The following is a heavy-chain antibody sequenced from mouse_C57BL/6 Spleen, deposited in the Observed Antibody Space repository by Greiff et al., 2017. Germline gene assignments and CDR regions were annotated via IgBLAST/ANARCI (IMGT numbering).Heavy chain of an antibody. Sequence: EVKLVESGGDLVKPGGSLKLSCAASGFTFSSYGMSWVRQTPDKRLEWVATISSGGSYTYYPDSVKGRFTISRDNAKNTLYLQMSSLKSEDTAMYYCARDYYGSSPLYAMDYWGQGTSVTVSS. D-gene: IGHD1-1*01. CDR2: ISSGGSYT. CDR1: GFTFSSYG. V-gene: IGHV5-6*01. J-gene: IGHJ4*01. CDR3: ARDYYGSSPLYAMDY.